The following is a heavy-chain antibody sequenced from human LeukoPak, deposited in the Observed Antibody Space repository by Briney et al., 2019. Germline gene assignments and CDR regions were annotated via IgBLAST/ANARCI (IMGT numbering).Heavy chain of an antibody. Sequence: GGSLRLSCAASGFTFSSYSVNWVRQAPGKGLEWVSYISSSSSTIYYADSVKGRFTISRDNAKNSLYLQMNSLRAEDTAVYYCARDLIRHFDYWGQGTLVTVSS. CDR1: GFTFSSYS. V-gene: IGHV3-48*01. D-gene: IGHD2-8*01. CDR3: ARDLIRHFDY. J-gene: IGHJ4*02. CDR2: ISSSSSTI.